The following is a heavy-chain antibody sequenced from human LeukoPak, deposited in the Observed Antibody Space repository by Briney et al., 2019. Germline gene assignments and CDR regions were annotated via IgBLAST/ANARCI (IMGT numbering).Heavy chain of an antibody. CDR1: GFTFSSYA. CDR2: IRYDGSNK. J-gene: IGHJ4*02. CDR3: AKDYYSGSYLDY. D-gene: IGHD1-26*01. V-gene: IGHV3-30*02. Sequence: GGSLRLSCAASGFTFSSYAMSWVRQAPGKGLEWVAFIRYDGSNKYYADSVKGRFTISRDNSKNTLYLQMNSLRAEDTAVYYCAKDYYSGSYLDYWGQGTLVTVSS.